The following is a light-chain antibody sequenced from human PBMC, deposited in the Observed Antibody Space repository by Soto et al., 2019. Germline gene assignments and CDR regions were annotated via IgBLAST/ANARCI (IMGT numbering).Light chain of an antibody. V-gene: IGKV3-11*01. CDR1: QSVGSY. CDR2: DAS. CDR3: QQRTNWPPEFT. Sequence: EIVLTQSPATLSLSPGERATLSCRASQSVGSYLAWYQQKPGQAPRLLIYDASNRATGIPARFSGSGSGTDVTLTISSLEPEDFAVYSCQQRTNWPPEFTFGPGTKVDIK. J-gene: IGKJ3*01.